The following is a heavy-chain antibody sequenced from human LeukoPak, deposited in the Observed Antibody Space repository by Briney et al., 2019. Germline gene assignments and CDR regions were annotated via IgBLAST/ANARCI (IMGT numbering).Heavy chain of an antibody. J-gene: IGHJ4*02. D-gene: IGHD3-3*01. CDR2: ISGSGGST. CDR3: AKEQRFLEWLSPLDY. V-gene: IGHV3-23*01. Sequence: GGSLRLSCATSGFTFSSYAMSWVRQAPGKGLEWVSAISGSGGSTYYADSVKGRFTISRDNSKNTLYLQMNSLRAEDTAVYYCAKEQRFLEWLSPLDYWGQGTLVTVSS. CDR1: GFTFSSYA.